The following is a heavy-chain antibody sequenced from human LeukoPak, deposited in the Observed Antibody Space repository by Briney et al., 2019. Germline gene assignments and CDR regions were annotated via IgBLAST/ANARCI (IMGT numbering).Heavy chain of an antibody. V-gene: IGHV4-4*02. Sequence: SGTLSLTCAVSGGPISSSNWWSWVRQPPGKGLEWIGEIYHSGSTNYNPSLKSRVTISVDKSKNQFSLKLSSVTDADTAVYYCARVWYYYDSSGYYSGAFDIWGQGTMVTVSS. CDR3: ARVWYYYDSSGYYSGAFDI. CDR2: IYHSGST. D-gene: IGHD3-22*01. J-gene: IGHJ3*02. CDR1: GGPISSSNW.